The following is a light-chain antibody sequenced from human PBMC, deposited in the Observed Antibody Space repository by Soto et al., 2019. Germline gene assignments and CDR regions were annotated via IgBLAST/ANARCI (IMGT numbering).Light chain of an antibody. J-gene: IGKJ3*01. V-gene: IGKV3-20*01. Sequence: EVVLTQSPATLSLSPGERATLSCRANQSVSANYLAWYQQKPGQAPRLLIYGASSRATAIPDRFSGSGSGTDFTLTISRLEPEDFAVFYCHHYGSSPFILGPGNKVYIK. CDR3: HHYGSSPFI. CDR2: GAS. CDR1: QSVSANY.